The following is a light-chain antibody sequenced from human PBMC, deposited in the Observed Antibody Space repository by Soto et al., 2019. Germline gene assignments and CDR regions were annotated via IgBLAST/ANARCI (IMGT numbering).Light chain of an antibody. Sequence: PITPSPPTRSAPVGHIVTITCRASQSISSWLAWYQQKPGKAPKLLIYDASNLESGVPSRFSGGGSGTDFTLTSSSLQPEDFATYYCQQANSFPTFGQGTRLEIK. CDR1: QSISSW. J-gene: IGKJ5*01. CDR2: DAS. CDR3: QQANSFPT. V-gene: IGKV1-12*01.